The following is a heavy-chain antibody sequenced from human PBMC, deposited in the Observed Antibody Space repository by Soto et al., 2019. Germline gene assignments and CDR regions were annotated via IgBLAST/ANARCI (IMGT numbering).Heavy chain of an antibody. CDR2: IYYSGST. CDR3: ARRAVLEWLLPGYYYYGMDV. Sequence: XETLSLTVTVSGGSISSSSYYWGWIREPPGRGLEWIGSIYYSGSTYYNPSLKSRVTISVDTSKNQFSLKLSSVTAADTAVYYCARRAVLEWLLPGYYYYGMDVWGQGTTVTVSS. V-gene: IGHV4-39*01. J-gene: IGHJ6*02. CDR1: GGSISSSSYY. D-gene: IGHD3-3*01.